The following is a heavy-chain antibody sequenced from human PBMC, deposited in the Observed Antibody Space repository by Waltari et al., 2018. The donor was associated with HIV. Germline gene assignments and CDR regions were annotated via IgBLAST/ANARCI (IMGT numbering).Heavy chain of an antibody. D-gene: IGHD5-18*01. CDR3: AEGGTSGYTFGFGR. J-gene: IGHJ1*01. CDR1: GFTFSSYW. CDR2: INSDGSST. V-gene: IGHV3-74*01. Sequence: EVQLVESRGGLVQPGGSLRLSCAASGFTFSSYWMHWVRQAPGKGLVWGSRINSDGSSTSHADSVKGRFTISRDNARNTLYLQMNSLGAEDTAMYYCAEGGTSGYTFGFGRWGQGTLVTVSS.